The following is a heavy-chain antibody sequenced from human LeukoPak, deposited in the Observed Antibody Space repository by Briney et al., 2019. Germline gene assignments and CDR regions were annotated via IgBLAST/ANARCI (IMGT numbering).Heavy chain of an antibody. CDR2: IYYSGST. V-gene: IGHV4-59*08. CDR3: ARLPGIAAAGPAFDI. J-gene: IGHJ3*02. CDR1: GVSISSYY. D-gene: IGHD6-13*01. Sequence: SETLSLTCTVSGVSISSYYWSWIRQPPGKGLEWIGHIYYSGSTNYNPSLKSRVTISVDTSKNQFSLKLSSVTAAYTAVYYCARLPGIAAAGPAFDIWGQGTMVTVSS.